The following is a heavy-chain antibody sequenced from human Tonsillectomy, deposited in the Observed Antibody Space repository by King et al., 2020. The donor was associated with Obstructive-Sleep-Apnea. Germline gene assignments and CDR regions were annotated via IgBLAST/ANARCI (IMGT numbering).Heavy chain of an antibody. CDR2: SNSDGSST. CDR3: ARGNDYGDHLDY. CDR1: RITFSGYW. D-gene: IGHD4-17*01. V-gene: IGHV3-74*01. Sequence: VQLVESGGGLVQPGGSLRLSCAASRITFSGYWMHWVRQAPGKGLLWVSRSNSDGSSTRYADSVKGRFTISRDNAKNTLYLQMNSLRAEDTAVYYCARGNDYGDHLDYWGQGTLVTVSS. J-gene: IGHJ4*02.